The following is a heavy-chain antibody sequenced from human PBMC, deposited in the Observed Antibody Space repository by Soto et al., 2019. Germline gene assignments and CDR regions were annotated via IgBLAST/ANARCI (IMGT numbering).Heavy chain of an antibody. J-gene: IGHJ4*02. CDR1: GGTFSSYT. CDR3: TRARGSIGYWSGGSCYSDS. V-gene: IGHV1-69*02. D-gene: IGHD2-15*01. CDR2: IIPILGIA. Sequence: QVQLVQSGAEVKKPGSSVKVSCKASGGTFSSYTISWVRQAPGQGLEWMGRIIPILGIANYAQKFQGRDTMTADKATSTAYMELSSLRSEDTAVYYCTRARGSIGYWSGGSCYSDSWGQGTLVTVSS.